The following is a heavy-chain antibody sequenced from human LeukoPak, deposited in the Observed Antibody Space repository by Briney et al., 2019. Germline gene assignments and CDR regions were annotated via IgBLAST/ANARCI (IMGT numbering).Heavy chain of an antibody. D-gene: IGHD3-22*01. CDR2: IIPIFGTA. Sequence: SVKVSCKASGYTFTGYYMHWVRQAPGQGLEWMGGIIPIFGTAKYAQKFQGRVTITADESTSTAYMELSSLRSEDTAVYYCASPPYYDGSGYWSGFDYWGQGTLVTVSS. CDR1: GYTFTGYY. V-gene: IGHV1-69*13. CDR3: ASPPYYDGSGYWSGFDY. J-gene: IGHJ4*02.